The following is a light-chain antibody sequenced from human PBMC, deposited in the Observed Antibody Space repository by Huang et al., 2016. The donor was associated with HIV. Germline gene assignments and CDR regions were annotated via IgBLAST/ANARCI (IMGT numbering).Light chain of an antibody. CDR2: SAS. Sequence: IQMTQSPSSLSASVGDRVTITCRAVQSIDGYLNWYQQKSGKAPKLLISSASTLHTGVPPRFSGSGSGTDYTLIINNVQPDDFATYFCQQSYSTLITFGQGSRL. V-gene: IGKV1-39*01. CDR3: QQSYSTLIT. CDR1: QSIDGY. J-gene: IGKJ5*01.